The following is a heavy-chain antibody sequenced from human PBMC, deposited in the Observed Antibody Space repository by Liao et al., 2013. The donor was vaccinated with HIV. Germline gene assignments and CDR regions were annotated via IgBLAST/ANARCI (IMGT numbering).Heavy chain of an antibody. Sequence: VQLQQWGPGLVKPSQTLSLTCTVSGGSISSGSYYWTWIRQPAGKGLEWLGRIYTSGSTDYSPSLKSRVSISLDTSRNQFSLKLSSVTAADTAMYYCTRESITLFGVITNDAFDIWGQGTMVTVSS. CDR2: IYTSGST. J-gene: IGHJ3*02. D-gene: IGHD3-3*01. CDR1: GGSISSGSYY. CDR3: TRESITLFGVITNDAFDI. V-gene: IGHV4-61*02.